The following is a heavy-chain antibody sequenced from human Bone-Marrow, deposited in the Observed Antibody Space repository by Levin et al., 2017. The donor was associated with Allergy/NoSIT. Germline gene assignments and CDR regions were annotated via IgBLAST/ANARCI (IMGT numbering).Heavy chain of an antibody. CDR1: GYTFTSYY. V-gene: IGHV1-46*01. CDR2: INPSGGST. D-gene: IGHD3-10*01. Sequence: GESLKISCKASGYTFTSYYMHWVRQAPGQGLEWMGIINPSGGSTSYAQKFQGRVTMTRDTSTSTVYMELSSLRSEDTAVYYCARVTMVREYYYGMDVWGQGTTVTVSS. J-gene: IGHJ6*02. CDR3: ARVTMVREYYYGMDV.